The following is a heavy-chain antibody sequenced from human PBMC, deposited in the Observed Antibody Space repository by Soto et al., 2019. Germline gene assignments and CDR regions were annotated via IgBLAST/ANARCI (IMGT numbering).Heavy chain of an antibody. Sequence: GGSLRLSCVASGFSLDHYAVHWVRQAPGKGLEWVSGISWDSGVIDYADSVRGRFTISRDNAKNSLYLQMNSLRDEDTAVYYCARVGRGVYGMDVWGQGTSVTVSS. CDR1: GFSLDHYA. D-gene: IGHD2-8*01. CDR3: ARVGRGVYGMDV. J-gene: IGHJ6*02. CDR2: ISWDSGVI. V-gene: IGHV3-9*01.